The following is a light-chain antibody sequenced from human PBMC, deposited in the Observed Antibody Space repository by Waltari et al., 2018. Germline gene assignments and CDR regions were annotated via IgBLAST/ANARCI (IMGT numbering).Light chain of an antibody. J-gene: IGKJ5*01. Sequence: EIVMTQSPATLSVSPGERVTLSCRASQSVSTSLAGYQQKPGPAPRLLIYGAATRATGIPARFSGSGSGTEFTLTISSLQSEDFAVYYCQQYNNWPPITFGQGTRLEIK. CDR2: GAA. CDR3: QQYNNWPPIT. V-gene: IGKV3-15*01. CDR1: QSVSTS.